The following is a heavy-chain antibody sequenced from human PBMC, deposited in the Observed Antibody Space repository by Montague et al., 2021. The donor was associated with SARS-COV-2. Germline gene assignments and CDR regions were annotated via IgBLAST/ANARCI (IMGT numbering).Heavy chain of an antibody. Sequence: SETLSLTCTVSGGSISSSSYYWGWLRQPPGKGLEWIGRIYYSGSTYYNPSLKSRVTISVYTSKNQLSLNLSSVTAADTAVYYCARLRDIVVVPAAFDYWGQGTLATVSS. CDR3: ARLRDIVVVPAAFDY. D-gene: IGHD2-2*01. CDR2: IYYSGST. V-gene: IGHV4-39*01. CDR1: GGSISSSSYY. J-gene: IGHJ4*02.